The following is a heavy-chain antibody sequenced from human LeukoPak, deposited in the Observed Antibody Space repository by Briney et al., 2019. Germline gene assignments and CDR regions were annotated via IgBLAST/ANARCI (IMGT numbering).Heavy chain of an antibody. V-gene: IGHV4-59*01. CDR3: ARDVGYYDSSGYSNRFDP. CDR2: IYYSGST. D-gene: IGHD3-22*01. Sequence: SETLSLTCTVSGGSISSYYWSWIRQPPGKGLEWIGYIYYSGSTNYNPSLKSRVTISVDTSKNQFSLKLSSVTAADTAVYYCARDVGYYDSSGYSNRFDPWGQGTLVTVSS. CDR1: GGSISSYY. J-gene: IGHJ5*02.